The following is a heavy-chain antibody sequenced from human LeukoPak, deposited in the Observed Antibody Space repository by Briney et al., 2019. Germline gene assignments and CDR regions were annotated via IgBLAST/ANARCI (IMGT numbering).Heavy chain of an antibody. J-gene: IGHJ2*01. CDR2: IYHSGST. CDR3: ASVYCSSTSCYNGARYFDL. D-gene: IGHD2-2*02. V-gene: IGHV4-30-2*01. CDR1: GGSISSGGYY. Sequence: SETLSLTCTVSGGSISSGGYYWSWIRQPPGKGLEWIGSIYHSGSTYYNPSLKSRVTVSLDTSKNQFSLKLSSVTAADTAVYYCASVYCSSTSCYNGARYFDLWGRGTLVTVSS.